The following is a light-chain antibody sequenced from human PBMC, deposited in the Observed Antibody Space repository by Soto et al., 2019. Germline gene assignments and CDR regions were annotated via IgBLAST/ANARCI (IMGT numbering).Light chain of an antibody. V-gene: IGKV3-15*01. J-gene: IGKJ2*01. CDR2: GAS. CDR3: QQYYGIPET. CDR1: QSVSSN. Sequence: EIVMTQSPATLSVSPGERATLSCRASQSVSSNLAWYQQKPGQAPRLLIYGASTRATGIPARFSGSGSGTEFTLTISSLQSEDFAVYYCQQYYGIPETFGQGTKVEIK.